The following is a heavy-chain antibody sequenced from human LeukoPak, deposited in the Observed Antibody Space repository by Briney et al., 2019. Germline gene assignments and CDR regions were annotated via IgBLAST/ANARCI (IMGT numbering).Heavy chain of an antibody. CDR2: ISSGSMTI. V-gene: IGHV3-11*01. Sequence: GGSLRLSCAASGFTFSDYYMSWIRQAPGKGLEWVAYISSGSMTITYADSVKGRFTISRDNAKNSLYLQMNSLRAEDTAVYYCAGWFGELGSLERSTDYWGQGTLVTVSS. D-gene: IGHD3-10*01. CDR3: AGWFGELGSLERSTDY. CDR1: GFTFSDYY. J-gene: IGHJ4*02.